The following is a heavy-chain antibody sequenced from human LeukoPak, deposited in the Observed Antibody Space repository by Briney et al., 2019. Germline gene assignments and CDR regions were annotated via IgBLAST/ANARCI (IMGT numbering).Heavy chain of an antibody. V-gene: IGHV3-30*18. CDR1: GFTFSSYG. CDR3: AKGLGERFLEWVVDP. D-gene: IGHD3-3*01. Sequence: GGSLRLSCAASGFTFSSYGMHWVRQAPGKGLEWVAVISYDGSNKYYADSVKGRFTISRDNSKNTLYLQMNSLRAEDTAVYHCAKGLGERFLEWVVDPWGQGTLVTVSS. CDR2: ISYDGSNK. J-gene: IGHJ5*02.